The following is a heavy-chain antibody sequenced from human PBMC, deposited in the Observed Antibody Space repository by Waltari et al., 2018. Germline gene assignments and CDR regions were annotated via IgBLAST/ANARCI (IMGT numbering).Heavy chain of an antibody. J-gene: IGHJ6*03. CDR3: ARERGTAAWGYYYYYMDV. CDR2: INHSGST. CDR1: GGSFSGYY. D-gene: IGHD3-16*01. Sequence: QVQLQQWGAGLLKPSETLSLTCAVYGGSFSGYYWSWIHQPPGKGLEWIGEINHSGSTNYNPSLKSRVTISVDTSKNQFSLKLSSVTAADTAVYYCARERGTAAWGYYYYYMDVWGKGTTVTISS. V-gene: IGHV4-34*01.